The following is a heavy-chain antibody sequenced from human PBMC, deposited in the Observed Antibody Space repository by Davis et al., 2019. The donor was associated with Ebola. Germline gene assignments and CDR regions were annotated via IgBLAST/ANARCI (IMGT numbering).Heavy chain of an antibody. CDR2: ISYDGSNK. D-gene: IGHD5-12*01. CDR1: GFTFSSYA. CDR3: AKPPSGYGYYFDY. Sequence: PGGSLRLSCAASGFTFSSYAMHWVRQAPGKGLEWVAVISYDGSNKYYADSVKGRFTISRDNSKNTLYLQMNSLRAEDTAVYYCAKPPSGYGYYFDYWGQGTLVTVSS. J-gene: IGHJ4*02. V-gene: IGHV3-30*18.